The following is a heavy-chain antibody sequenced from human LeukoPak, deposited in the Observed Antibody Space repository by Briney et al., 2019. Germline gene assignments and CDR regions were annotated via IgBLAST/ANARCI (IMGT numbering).Heavy chain of an antibody. CDR2: ISYDGSNK. V-gene: IGHV3-30-3*01. CDR1: GFTFSTYA. Sequence: QPARSLRLSCAASGFTFSTYAMHWVRQAPGKGLEWVAVISYDGSNKYYADSVKGRFTISRDNSKNTLYLQMNSLRAEDTAVYYCARGQRITMIVGPDYWGQGTLVTVSS. CDR3: ARGQRITMIVGPDY. D-gene: IGHD3-22*01. J-gene: IGHJ4*02.